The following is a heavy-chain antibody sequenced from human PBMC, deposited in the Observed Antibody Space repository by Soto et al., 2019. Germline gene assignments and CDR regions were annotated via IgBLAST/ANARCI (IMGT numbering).Heavy chain of an antibody. CDR3: AKAQLSNYYDSSGYYGSNDY. J-gene: IGHJ4*02. CDR1: GFTFSSYA. V-gene: IGHV3-23*01. Sequence: GGSLRLSCAASGFTFSSYAMSWVRQAPGKGLEWVSAISGSGGSTYYADSVKGRSTISRDNSKNTLYLQMNSLRAEDTAVYYCAKAQLSNYYDSSGYYGSNDYWGQGTLVTVSS. CDR2: ISGSGGST. D-gene: IGHD3-22*01.